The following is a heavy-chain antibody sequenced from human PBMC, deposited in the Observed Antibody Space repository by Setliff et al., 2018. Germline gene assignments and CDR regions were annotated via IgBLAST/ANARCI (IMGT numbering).Heavy chain of an antibody. D-gene: IGHD3-16*01. CDR3: ARDGGEY. J-gene: IGHJ4*02. CDR2: IKQDGSEK. CDR1: GVTFSSYW. V-gene: IGHV3-7*01. Sequence: GGSLRLSCAASGVTFSSYWMSWVRQAPGKGMEWVANIKQDGSEKYYVDSVKGRFTISRDNAKNALYLQMNSLRAEDTAVYYCARDGGEYWGQGTLVTVSS.